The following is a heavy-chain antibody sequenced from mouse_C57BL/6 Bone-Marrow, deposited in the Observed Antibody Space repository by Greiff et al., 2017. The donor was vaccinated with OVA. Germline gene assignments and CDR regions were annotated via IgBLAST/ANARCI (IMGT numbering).Heavy chain of an antibody. Sequence: VKVVESGAELMKPGASVKLSCKATGYTFTGYWIEWVKQRPGHGLEWIGEILPGSGSTNYNDKFKGKATFTADTSSNTAYMQLSSLTTEDSAIYYCAGSSSFDYWGQGTTLTVSS. J-gene: IGHJ2*01. CDR1: GYTFTGYW. D-gene: IGHD1-1*01. V-gene: IGHV1-9*01. CDR2: ILPGSGST. CDR3: AGSSSFDY.